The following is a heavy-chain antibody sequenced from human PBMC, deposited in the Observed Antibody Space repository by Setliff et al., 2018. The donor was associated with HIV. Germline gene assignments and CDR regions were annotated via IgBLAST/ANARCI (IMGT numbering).Heavy chain of an antibody. CDR1: GFTFSSYS. V-gene: IGHV3-21*01. J-gene: IGHJ4*02. CDR2: ISSSSSYI. D-gene: IGHD2-15*01. CDR3: ARECGADIVVVVAAALDY. Sequence: PVGSLRLSCAASGFTFSSYSMNWVRQAPGKGLEWVSSISSSSSYIYYADSVKGRFTISRDNAKNSLYLQMNSLRAEDTAVYYCARECGADIVVVVAAALDYWGQGTLVTVSS.